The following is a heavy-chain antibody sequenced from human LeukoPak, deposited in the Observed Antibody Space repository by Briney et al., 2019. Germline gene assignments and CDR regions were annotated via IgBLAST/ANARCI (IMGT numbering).Heavy chain of an antibody. D-gene: IGHD3-22*01. V-gene: IGHV3-53*01. CDR2: IYRDGST. CDR3: ARAAYDSSGYTANHDY. J-gene: IGHJ4*02. CDR1: GFTVSSNY. Sequence: PGGSLRLSCAASGFTVSSNYMSWVRQAPGKGLEWVSVIYRDGSTYYADSVKGRFTISRDNSKNTLYLQMNSLRAEDTAVYYCARAAYDSSGYTANHDYWGQGTLVTVSS.